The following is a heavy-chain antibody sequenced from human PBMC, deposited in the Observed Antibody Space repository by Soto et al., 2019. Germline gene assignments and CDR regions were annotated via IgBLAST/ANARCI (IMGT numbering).Heavy chain of an antibody. V-gene: IGHV1-69*02. J-gene: IGHJ6*02. CDR1: GGTFTSYT. Sequence: QVQMVQSGAEVKKPGSSVKVSCKASGGTFTSYTISWVRQAPGQGLEWLGRIIPILGIANYAQEFQGRVTATGEQTTNTANIECIRHTSHHQAVHYRTRARGGYRSGGTRSEPHGMDVWGQGTTVTVSS. CDR2: IIPILGIA. CDR3: TRARGGYRSGGTRSEPHGMDV. D-gene: IGHD2-15*01.